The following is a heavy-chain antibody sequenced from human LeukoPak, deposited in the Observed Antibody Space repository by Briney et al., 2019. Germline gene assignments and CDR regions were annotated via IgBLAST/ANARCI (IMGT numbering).Heavy chain of an antibody. CDR3: AKAENWRGYFGWLLFFDY. V-gene: IGHV3-23*01. CDR1: GFTFSSYA. J-gene: IGHJ4*02. D-gene: IGHD3-9*01. Sequence: PGGSLRLSCAASGFTFSSYAMNWVRQAPGKGLEWVSAISGSGGTTYYADSVKGRFTISRDNSKNTLFLQMNSLTAEDTAVYYCAKAENWRGYFGWLLFFDYWGQGTLVTVSS. CDR2: ISGSGGTT.